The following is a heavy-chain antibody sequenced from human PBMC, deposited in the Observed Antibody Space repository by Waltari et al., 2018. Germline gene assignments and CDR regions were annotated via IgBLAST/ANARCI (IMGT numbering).Heavy chain of an antibody. CDR1: GFTFSGYS. D-gene: IGHD3-16*01. CDR3: ARDRRGYFDY. Sequence: EVQLVESGGGLVKPGGSLRLSCEASGFTFSGYSMNWVRQAPGKGVEWVSSISGDSRFIYYADSVNGRFTISSDDAKNSLYLQMNSLRVEDTSVYYCARDRRGYFDYWGPGTLVSVSS. CDR2: ISGDSRFI. J-gene: IGHJ4*02. V-gene: IGHV3-21*01.